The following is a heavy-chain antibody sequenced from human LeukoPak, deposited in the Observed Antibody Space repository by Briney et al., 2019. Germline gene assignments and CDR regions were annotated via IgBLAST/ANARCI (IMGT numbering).Heavy chain of an antibody. D-gene: IGHD3-16*01. J-gene: IGHJ3*02. CDR2: ISWNTGNK. Sequence: GGSLRLSCAASGFTFSSYWMHWVRQAPGKGLVWVSRISWNTGNKDYADSVKGRFTISRDNDKNSLFLQMNSLRPEDTALYYCVKGTTFDAFDMWGQGTMVIVFS. V-gene: IGHV3-9*01. CDR1: GFTFSSYW. CDR3: VKGTTFDAFDM.